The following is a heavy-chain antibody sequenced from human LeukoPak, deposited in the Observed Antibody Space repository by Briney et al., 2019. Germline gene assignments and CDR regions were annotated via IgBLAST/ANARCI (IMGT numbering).Heavy chain of an antibody. CDR3: AIGSFEEQQPY. CDR2: ISSSGTTI. D-gene: IGHD6-13*01. Sequence: PGGSLRLSCAASGFTFSSYEMNWVRQAPGKGLEWVSYISSSGTTIYYADSVKGRFTISRDNAKNSLYLQMNSLRAEDTAVYYCAIGSFEEQQPYWGQGTLVTVSS. V-gene: IGHV3-48*03. J-gene: IGHJ4*02. CDR1: GFTFSSYE.